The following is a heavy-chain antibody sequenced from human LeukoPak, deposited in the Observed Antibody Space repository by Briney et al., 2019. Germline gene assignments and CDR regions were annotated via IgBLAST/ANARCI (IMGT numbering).Heavy chain of an antibody. J-gene: IGHJ4*02. V-gene: IGHV3-30*01. CDR3: AIEPGNSGYTYFDY. CDR1: GFTFRHFA. CDR2: ISYDGKNQ. D-gene: IGHD3-22*01. Sequence: GGSLRLSCAASGFTFRHFAMHWVRQALGKGLEWLASISYDGKNQYYADSVRGRFTISRGRSTDTLILQMNSLGPEDTSVYYCAIEPGNSGYTYFDYWGQGTLVTVSS.